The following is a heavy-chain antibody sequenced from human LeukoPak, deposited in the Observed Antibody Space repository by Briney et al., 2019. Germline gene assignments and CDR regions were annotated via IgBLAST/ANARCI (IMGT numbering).Heavy chain of an antibody. V-gene: IGHV3-23*01. Sequence: GGSLRLSCAASGFTFSSYAMSWVRQAPGKGLEWVSAISGSGGSTYYADSVKGRFTISRDNSKNTLYLQMNSLRAEDTAVYYCAKDRRSGAAVAGTWGFDYWGQGTLVTVSS. D-gene: IGHD6-19*01. CDR3: AKDRRSGAAVAGTWGFDY. CDR2: ISGSGGST. CDR1: GFTFSSYA. J-gene: IGHJ4*02.